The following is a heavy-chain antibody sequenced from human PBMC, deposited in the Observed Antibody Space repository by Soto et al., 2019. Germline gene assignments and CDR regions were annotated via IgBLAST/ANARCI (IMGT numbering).Heavy chain of an antibody. CDR1: GFTFSTYS. J-gene: IGHJ6*02. CDR3: ARGGNYVGLYYGMDV. V-gene: IGHV3-21*01. D-gene: IGHD3-16*01. Sequence: EVQLVESGGGLVKPGGSLRLSCAASGFTFSTYSMSWVRQAPGKGLEWVSSIASWSDYIYYADSVKGRFTISRDNAKNSVSLQMNSLRAEDTALYYCARGGNYVGLYYGMDVWGQGTTVTVSS. CDR2: IASWSDYI.